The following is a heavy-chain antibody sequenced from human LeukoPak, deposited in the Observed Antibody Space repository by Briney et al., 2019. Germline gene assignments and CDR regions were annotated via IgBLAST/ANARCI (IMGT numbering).Heavy chain of an antibody. Sequence: GGSLRLSCAASGFTFSSYAMSWVRQAPGKGLEWVSAISGSGGSTYYADSVKGRFTISRDNSKNTLYLQMNSLRAEGTAVYYCAKDQVFGDYGDYGTMYNWFDPWGQGTLVTVSS. CDR1: GFTFSSYA. V-gene: IGHV3-23*01. CDR2: ISGSGGST. D-gene: IGHD4-17*01. J-gene: IGHJ5*02. CDR3: AKDQVFGDYGDYGTMYNWFDP.